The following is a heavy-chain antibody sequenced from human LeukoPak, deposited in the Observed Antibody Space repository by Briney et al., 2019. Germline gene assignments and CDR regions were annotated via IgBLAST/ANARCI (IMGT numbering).Heavy chain of an antibody. CDR3: ARLRYYGSGGYGAVDY. D-gene: IGHD3-10*01. Sequence: LVKVSCKASGGTFSSYAISWVRQAPGQGLEWMGRIIPILGIANYAQKFQGRVTITADKSTSTAYMELSSLRSEDTAVYYCARLRYYGSGGYGAVDYWGQGTLVTVSS. CDR1: GGTFSSYA. J-gene: IGHJ4*02. CDR2: IIPILGIA. V-gene: IGHV1-69*04.